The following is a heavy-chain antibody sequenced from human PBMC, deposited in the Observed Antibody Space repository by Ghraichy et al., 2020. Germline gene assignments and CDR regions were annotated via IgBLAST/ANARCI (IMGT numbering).Heavy chain of an antibody. CDR3: ARELDLPGIVVVVAATGENWFDP. J-gene: IGHJ5*02. Sequence: ASVKVSCKASGYTFTGYYMHWVRQAPGQGLEWMGWINPNSGGTNYAQKFQGRVTMTRDTSISTAYMELSRLRSDDTAVYYCARELDLPGIVVVVAATGENWFDPWGQGTLVTVSS. CDR1: GYTFTGYY. D-gene: IGHD2-15*01. V-gene: IGHV1-2*02. CDR2: INPNSGGT.